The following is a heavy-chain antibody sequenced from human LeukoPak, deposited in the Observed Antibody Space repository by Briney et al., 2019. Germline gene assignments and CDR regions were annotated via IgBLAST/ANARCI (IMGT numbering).Heavy chain of an antibody. CDR1: GYSFTSYW. D-gene: IGHD3-10*01. V-gene: IGHV5-51*01. CDR2: IYPGDSDT. Sequence: GESLKISCKGSGYSFTSYWIGWVRQMPGKGLEWMGIIYPGDSDTRYSPSFQGQVTISADKSISTAYLQWSSLKASDTAMYYCARHRGSGSYYNYFDYWGQGTLVTVSS. J-gene: IGHJ4*02. CDR3: ARHRGSGSYYNYFDY.